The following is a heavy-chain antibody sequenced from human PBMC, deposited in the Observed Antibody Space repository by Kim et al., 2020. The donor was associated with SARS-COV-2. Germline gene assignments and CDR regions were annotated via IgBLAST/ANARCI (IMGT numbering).Heavy chain of an antibody. V-gene: IGHV3-30*02. D-gene: IGHD1-26*01. J-gene: IGHJ4*02. Sequence: SVKGRFTISRDNSKNTLYLQMNSLRAEDTAVYYCAKGGIVGATSKAMFDYWGQGTLVTVSS. CDR3: AKGGIVGATSKAMFDY.